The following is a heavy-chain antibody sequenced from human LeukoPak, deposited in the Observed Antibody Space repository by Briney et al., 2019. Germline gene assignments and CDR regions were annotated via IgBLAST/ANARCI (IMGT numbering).Heavy chain of an antibody. J-gene: IGHJ4*02. CDR1: GFTFSSYW. V-gene: IGHV3-7*01. CDR3: ARTRRTGATQYYFDY. Sequence: GGSLRLSCAASGFTFSSYWMSWVRQAPGKGLEWVANIKQDGSEKYYVDSVKGRFTISRDNAKNSLYLQMNSLRGEDTAVYYCARTRRTGATQYYFDYWGQGTLVTVSS. D-gene: IGHD1-26*01. CDR2: IKQDGSEK.